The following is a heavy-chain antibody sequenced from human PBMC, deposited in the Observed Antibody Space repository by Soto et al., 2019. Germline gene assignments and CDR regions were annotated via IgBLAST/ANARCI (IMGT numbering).Heavy chain of an antibody. CDR2: IMPVFRTP. CDR1: GGTFSNSA. J-gene: IGHJ6*02. V-gene: IGHV1-69*12. Sequence: QVQLEQSGAEVKKPGSSVKVSCKASGGTFSNSAISWVRQAPGQGLEWMGGIMPVFRTPDYAQTFQGRVTITADESTSTAYMELSGLRSDDTAVYFCASDKDRPQLGGNYYYILDVGGQGTTVTVSS. D-gene: IGHD3-3*02. CDR3: ASDKDRPQLGGNYYYILDV.